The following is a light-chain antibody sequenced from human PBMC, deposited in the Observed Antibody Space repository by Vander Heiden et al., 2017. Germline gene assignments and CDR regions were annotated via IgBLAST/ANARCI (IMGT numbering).Light chain of an antibody. V-gene: IGKV3-20*01. CDR2: GAS. CDR1: HNITTF. J-gene: IGKJ1*01. CDR3: HQYGSSPRA. Sequence: EIVLTQSPGSLALSPGERATLSCRASHNITTFLAWYQQRPGQAPRLLIYGASSRATGIPDRFGGSGSGTDFTLTISRLESEDSAVYYCHQYGSSPRAFGLGTKVEVK.